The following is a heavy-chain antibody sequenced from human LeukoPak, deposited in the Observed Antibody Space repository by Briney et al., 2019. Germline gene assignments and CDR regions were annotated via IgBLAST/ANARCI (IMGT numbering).Heavy chain of an antibody. CDR2: IYYSGST. D-gene: IGHD2-15*01. CDR1: GGSISSSSYY. CDR3: AGRSPLRFPLYYFDY. V-gene: IGHV4-39*01. Sequence: SETLSLTCTVSGGSISSSSYYWGWIRQPPGKGLEWIGSIYYSGSTYYHPSLKSRVTISVDPSKNQFSLKLSSVTAADTAVYYCAGRSPLRFPLYYFDYWGQGTLVTVSS. J-gene: IGHJ4*02.